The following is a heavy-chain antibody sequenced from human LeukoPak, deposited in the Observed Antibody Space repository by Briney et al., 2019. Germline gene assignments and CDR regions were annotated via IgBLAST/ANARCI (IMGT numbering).Heavy chain of an antibody. CDR1: GFTVSSNH. D-gene: IGHD2-15*01. V-gene: IGHV3-53*01. CDR3: ARARGNRPGYCSGENCYYFDY. Sequence: GSLRLSCAASGFTVSSNHMSWVRQIPGKGLEWVSLIYAGGSTYYADSVKGRFTITRDNSKNTLYLQMNSLRAEDTAVYYCARARGNRPGYCSGENCYYFDYWGQGTLVTVSS. J-gene: IGHJ4*02. CDR2: IYAGGST.